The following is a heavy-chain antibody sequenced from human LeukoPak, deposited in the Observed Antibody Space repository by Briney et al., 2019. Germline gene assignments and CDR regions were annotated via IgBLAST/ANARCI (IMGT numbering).Heavy chain of an antibody. CDR3: ASRGTTYYYDSSGYQNWFDP. J-gene: IGHJ5*02. CDR2: IYYSGST. CDR1: GGSISSYY. D-gene: IGHD3-22*01. Sequence: SETLSLTCTVSGGSISSYYWSWIRQPPGKGLEWIGYIYYSGSTNYNPSLKSRVTISVDTSKNQFSLKLSSVTAADTAVYYCASRGTTYYYDSSGYQNWFDPWGQGTLVTVSS. V-gene: IGHV4-59*08.